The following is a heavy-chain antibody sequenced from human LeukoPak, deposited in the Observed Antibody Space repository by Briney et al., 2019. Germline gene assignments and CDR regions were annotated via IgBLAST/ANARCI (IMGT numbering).Heavy chain of an antibody. Sequence: GSLRLSCTASGFTFSNYAMSWVRQAPGKGLEWGSAISGSGGSTYYGDSVEGRFTISRDNSKNTLYLQMNSLRAEDTAVYYCANPLDDILTGYSWWGQGTLVTVSS. CDR2: ISGSGGST. D-gene: IGHD3-9*01. V-gene: IGHV3-23*01. CDR1: GFTFSNYA. J-gene: IGHJ4*02. CDR3: ANPLDDILTGYSW.